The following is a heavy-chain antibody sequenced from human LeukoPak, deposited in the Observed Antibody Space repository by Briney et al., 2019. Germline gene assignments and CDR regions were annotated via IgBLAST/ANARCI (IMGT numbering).Heavy chain of an antibody. Sequence: PSETLSLTCTVSGGPISSSSYYWGWLRQPPGKGLEWIGSVYYSGSTYYNPSLKSRVTISVDTSKNQFSLKLSSVTAADTAVYYCARHQGNYGDYYYYMDVWGKGTTVTVSS. D-gene: IGHD4-17*01. CDR1: GGPISSSSYY. CDR2: VYYSGST. J-gene: IGHJ6*03. V-gene: IGHV4-39*01. CDR3: ARHQGNYGDYYYYMDV.